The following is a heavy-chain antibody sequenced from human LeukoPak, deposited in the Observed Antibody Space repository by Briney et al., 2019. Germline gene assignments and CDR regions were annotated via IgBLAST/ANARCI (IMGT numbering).Heavy chain of an antibody. D-gene: IGHD3-22*01. Sequence: GGSLRLSCAASGFTFRSYAMSWARQAPGKGLEWVPAISGSGGSTYYADSVKGRFTISRDNSKNTLYLQMNSLRAEDTAVYYCTKDEYYYDSSGYPRAFDIWGQGTMVTVSS. J-gene: IGHJ3*02. CDR3: TKDEYYYDSSGYPRAFDI. CDR2: ISGSGGST. V-gene: IGHV3-23*01. CDR1: GFTFRSYA.